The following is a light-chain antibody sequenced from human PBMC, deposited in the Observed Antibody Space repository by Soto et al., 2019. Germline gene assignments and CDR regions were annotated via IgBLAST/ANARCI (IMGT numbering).Light chain of an antibody. V-gene: IGLV2-11*01. Sequence: QSVLTQPRSVSGSPGQSVTISCTGTSTDVGVYNYVSWYQRHPGKAPKLLVYDVNKRPSGVPDRFFASKSGSTASLIISGLQAEDEADYFCCSYAGYDVIFGGGTKVTVL. CDR1: STDVGVYNY. J-gene: IGLJ2*01. CDR2: DVN. CDR3: CSYAGYDVI.